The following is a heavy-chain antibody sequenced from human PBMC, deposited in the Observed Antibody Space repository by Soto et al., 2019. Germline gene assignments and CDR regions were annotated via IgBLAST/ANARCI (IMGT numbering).Heavy chain of an antibody. J-gene: IGHJ6*02. V-gene: IGHV3-43D*04. D-gene: IGHD2-2*01. CDR3: AKVSGRCSSTSCYHRYGMDV. CDR1: GFTFDDYA. Sequence: LRLSCAASGFTFDDYAMHWVRQAPGKGLEWVSLISWDGGSTYYADSVKGRFTISRDNSKNSLYLQMNSLRAEDTASYYCAKVSGRCSSTSCYHRYGMDVWGQGTTVTVSS. CDR2: ISWDGGST.